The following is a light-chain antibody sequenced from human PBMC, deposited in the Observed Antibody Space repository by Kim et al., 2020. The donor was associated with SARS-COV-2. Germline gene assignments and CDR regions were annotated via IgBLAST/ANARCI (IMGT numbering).Light chain of an antibody. J-gene: IGLJ3*02. Sequence: GWTVTQTWTSDTGTLTRGYHPNWFQQKPGQAPGARIYNTGIRYSWTPARFSGSPLGDKAALTLSGVRPEDEAEYYCLLFYGGAWVFGGGTQLTVL. CDR1: TGTLTRGYH. CDR2: NTG. V-gene: IGLV7-43*01. CDR3: LLFYGGAWV.